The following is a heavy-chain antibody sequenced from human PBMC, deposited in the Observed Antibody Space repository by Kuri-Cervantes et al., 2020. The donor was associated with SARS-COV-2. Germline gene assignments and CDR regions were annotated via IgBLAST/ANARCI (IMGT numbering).Heavy chain of an antibody. V-gene: IGHV1-8*03. CDR3: ARALGVPAATPGEI. D-gene: IGHD2-2*01. J-gene: IGHJ3*02. CDR1: GYNFTSYD. CDR2: MKPNSGNT. Sequence: ASVKVSCKVSGYNFTSYDINWVRQATGQGLEWMGWMKPNSGNTGYAQKFRGRVTITRNTSISTAYMEPSRLRSDDTAVYYCARALGVPAATPGEIWGQGTMVTVSS.